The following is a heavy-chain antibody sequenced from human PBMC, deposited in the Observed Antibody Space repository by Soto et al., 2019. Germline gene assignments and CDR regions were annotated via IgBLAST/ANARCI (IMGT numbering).Heavy chain of an antibody. CDR2: IYLGGSI. V-gene: IGHV4-59*01. CDR1: GASISAYY. Sequence: SETLSLTCSVSGASISAYYYTWIRQTPGKGLEWIGYIYLGGSINYNPSFKSRVTISVDTSKNQLSLTLSSVTAADTAVYYCARELSTVTNYGMDVWGQGTTVTVSS. CDR3: ARELSTVTNYGMDV. D-gene: IGHD4-17*01. J-gene: IGHJ6*02.